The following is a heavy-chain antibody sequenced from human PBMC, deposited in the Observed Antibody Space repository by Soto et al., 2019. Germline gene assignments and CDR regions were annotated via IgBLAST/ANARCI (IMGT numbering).Heavy chain of an antibody. CDR2: IYYSGST. CDR1: GGSVSSGSYY. J-gene: IGHJ4*02. Sequence: SETLSLTCTVSGGSVSSGSYYWSWIRQPPGKGLEWIGYIYYSGSTKYNPSLKSRDTISVDTSKNQFSLKLSSVTAADTAVYYCARSNAYNDVWSGYFDYWGQGTLVTVSS. D-gene: IGHD3-3*01. V-gene: IGHV4-61*01. CDR3: ARSNAYNDVWSGYFDY.